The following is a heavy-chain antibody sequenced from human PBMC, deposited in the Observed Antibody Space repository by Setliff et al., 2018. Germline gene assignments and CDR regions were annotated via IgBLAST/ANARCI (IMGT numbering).Heavy chain of an antibody. CDR3: ARIVVVISHPHYYYYYGMDV. CDR1: GYTFINYE. Sequence: ASVKVSCKASGYTFINYEINWVRQATGQGLEWMGGMNPNNGNTGYAQKFQGRVTMTRNTSISTAYMELSSLRSEDTAVYYCARIVVVISHPHYYYYYGMDVWGQGTTVTVSS. J-gene: IGHJ6*02. CDR2: MNPNNGNT. V-gene: IGHV1-8*02. D-gene: IGHD3-22*01.